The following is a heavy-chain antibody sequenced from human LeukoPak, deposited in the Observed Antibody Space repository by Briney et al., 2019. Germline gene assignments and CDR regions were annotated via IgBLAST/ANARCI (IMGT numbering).Heavy chain of an antibody. J-gene: IGHJ4*02. CDR1: GGTFSSYA. CDR2: INPNSGGT. V-gene: IGHV1-2*04. D-gene: IGHD3-22*01. CDR3: ARGGDYLYYYDSSGYLNHFDY. Sequence: GASVKVSCKASGGTFSSYAISWVRQAPGQGLEWMGWINPNSGGTNYAQKFQGWVTMTRDTSISTAYMELSRLRSDDTAVYYCARGGDYLYYYDSSGYLNHFDYWGQGTLVTVSS.